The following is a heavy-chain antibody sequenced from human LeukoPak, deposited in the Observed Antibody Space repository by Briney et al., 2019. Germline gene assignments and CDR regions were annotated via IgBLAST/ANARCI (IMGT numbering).Heavy chain of an antibody. J-gene: IGHJ4*02. D-gene: IGHD2-15*01. CDR2: ISYDGSNK. CDR3: ARGGSSFDY. CDR1: GFTFSSYA. Sequence: GRSLRLSCAASGFTFSSYAMHWVRQAPGKGLEWVAVISYDGSNKYYADSVKGRFTISRDNSKNTLHLQMNSLRAEDTAVYYCARGGSSFDYWGQGTLVTVPS. V-gene: IGHV3-30*04.